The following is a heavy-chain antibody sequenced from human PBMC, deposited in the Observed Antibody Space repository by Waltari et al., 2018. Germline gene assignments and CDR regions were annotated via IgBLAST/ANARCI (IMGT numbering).Heavy chain of an antibody. J-gene: IGHJ6*02. CDR2: MNPNSGNT. CDR3: ARRQLLYLYYYYGMDV. CDR1: GYTFTSYD. D-gene: IGHD2-2*02. V-gene: IGHV1-8*01. Sequence: QVQLVQSGAEVKKPGASVKVSCKASGYTFTSYDINWVRQATGQGLEWMGWMNPNSGNTGYAQKFQGRVTMTRNTSISTAYMELSSLRSEDTAVYYCARRQLLYLYYYYGMDVWGQGTTVTVSS.